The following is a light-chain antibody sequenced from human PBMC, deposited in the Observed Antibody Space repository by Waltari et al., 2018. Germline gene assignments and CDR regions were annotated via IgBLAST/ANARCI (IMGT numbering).Light chain of an antibody. J-gene: IGLJ3*02. CDR2: DVS. CDR1: SGDVGSYNY. V-gene: IGLV2-8*01. CDR3: CSYAGSSNSV. Sequence: QSALTQPPSASGSPGQSVTISCTGTSGDVGSYNYVSWYQQEPGKGPKLIIYDVSKRPSGVPERFSGSKSGNTASLTVSGLQAEDEADYYCCSYAGSSNSVFGGGTKLTVL.